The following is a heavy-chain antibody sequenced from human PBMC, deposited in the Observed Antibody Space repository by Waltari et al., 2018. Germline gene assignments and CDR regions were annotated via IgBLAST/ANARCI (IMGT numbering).Heavy chain of an antibody. CDR3: AKDKIAQWLVKDVRFDY. J-gene: IGHJ4*02. V-gene: IGHV3-23*03. Sequence: EVQLLESGGGLVQPGGSLRLSCAASGFTFSSYAMSWVRQAPGKGLEWVSVIYSGGSTNYADSVKGRFTISRDNSKNTLYLQMNSLRAEDTAVYYCAKDKIAQWLVKDVRFDYWGQGTLVTVSS. CDR2: IYSGGST. CDR1: GFTFSSYA. D-gene: IGHD6-19*01.